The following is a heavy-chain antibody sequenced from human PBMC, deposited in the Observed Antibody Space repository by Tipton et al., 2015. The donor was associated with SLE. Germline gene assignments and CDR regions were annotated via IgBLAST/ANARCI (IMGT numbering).Heavy chain of an antibody. J-gene: IGHJ3*02. Sequence: LRLSCTVSGGSISSHYWSWFRQPPGKGLEWIGYIYYSGSTNYNPSLKSRVTISVDTSKNQFSLKLSSVTAADTAVYYCARDYYMRAFDIWGQGTMVTVSS. CDR2: IYYSGST. CDR1: GGSISSHY. V-gene: IGHV4-59*11. CDR3: ARDYYMRAFDI. D-gene: IGHD1-26*01.